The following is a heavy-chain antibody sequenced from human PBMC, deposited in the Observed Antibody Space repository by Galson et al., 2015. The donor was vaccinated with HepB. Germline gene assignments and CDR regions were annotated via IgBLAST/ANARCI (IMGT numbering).Heavy chain of an antibody. D-gene: IGHD3-3*01. Sequence: SLRLSCAASGFTFSSYAMHWVRQAPGKGLEWVAVISYDGSNKYYADSVKGRFTISRDNSKNTLYLQMNSLRAEDTAVYYCARVKYDFWSGYSPFGYWGQGTLVTVSS. J-gene: IGHJ4*02. CDR2: ISYDGSNK. CDR1: GFTFSSYA. CDR3: ARVKYDFWSGYSPFGY. V-gene: IGHV3-30-3*01.